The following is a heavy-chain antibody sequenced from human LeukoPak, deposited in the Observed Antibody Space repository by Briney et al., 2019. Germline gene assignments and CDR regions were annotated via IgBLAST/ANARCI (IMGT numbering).Heavy chain of an antibody. D-gene: IGHD3-3*01. CDR2: ISSSSRSI. Sequence: GGSLRLSCAASGFTFSSYSLNWVRQAPGKGLEWVSYISSSSRSIYYADSVKGRFTISRDNAKNSLYLQMNSLRAEDTAVYYCARDFDYDFWSGYSVTPSMGYFDYWGQGTLVTVSS. J-gene: IGHJ4*02. CDR1: GFTFSSYS. CDR3: ARDFDYDFWSGYSVTPSMGYFDY. V-gene: IGHV3-48*01.